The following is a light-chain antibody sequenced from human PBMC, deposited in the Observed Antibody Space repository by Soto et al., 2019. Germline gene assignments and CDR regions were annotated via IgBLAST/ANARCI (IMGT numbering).Light chain of an antibody. CDR3: QQYINYSWT. Sequence: DIPMTQSPSTLSASVGDTVTITCRASRSISTWLAWYQQKPGKAPKLLIYQATNLESGVPSRFSGSGSGTEFTLTIRSLQPDDFATYYCQQYINYSWTFGPGTKVEIK. V-gene: IGKV1-5*03. J-gene: IGKJ1*01. CDR2: QAT. CDR1: RSISTW.